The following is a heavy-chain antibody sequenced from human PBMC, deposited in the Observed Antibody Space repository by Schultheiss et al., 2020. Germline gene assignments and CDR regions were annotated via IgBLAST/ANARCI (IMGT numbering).Heavy chain of an antibody. V-gene: IGHV4-39*01. CDR2: IYYSGST. CDR3: ARRDTSDAFDI. J-gene: IGHJ3*02. CDR1: GGSISSSSYY. Sequence: SETLSLTCTVSGGSISSSSYYWGWIRQPPGKGLEWIGSIYYSGSTYYNPSLKSRVTISVDTSKNQFSLKLSSVTAADTAVYYCARRDTSDAFDIWGQGTMVTGSS. D-gene: IGHD5-18*01.